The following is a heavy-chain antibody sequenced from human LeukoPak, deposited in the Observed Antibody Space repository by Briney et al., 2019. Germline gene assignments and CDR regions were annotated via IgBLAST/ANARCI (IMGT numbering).Heavy chain of an antibody. V-gene: IGHV4-30-2*01. CDR1: GGSVSSGGYS. D-gene: IGHD1-1*01. CDR3: AGGFNYASGSY. J-gene: IGHJ4*02. Sequence: SETLSLTCAVSGGSVSSGGYSWSWIRQPPGKGLEWIGFIYHSGSTYYNPSLKSRVTISVDRSKNQFSLKLRSVTAADTAVYYCAGGFNYASGSYWGQGTPVTVSS. CDR2: IYHSGST.